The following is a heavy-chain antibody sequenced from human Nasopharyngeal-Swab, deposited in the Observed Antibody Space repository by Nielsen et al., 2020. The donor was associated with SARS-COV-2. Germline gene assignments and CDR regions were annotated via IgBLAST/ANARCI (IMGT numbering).Heavy chain of an antibody. CDR2: ISYDGSNK. Sequence: VRQAPGKGLEWVAVISYDGSNKYYADSVKGRFTTSRDNSKNTLYLQMNSLRAEDTAVYYCAKEGSSSSWFTGSFDYWGQGTLVTVSS. J-gene: IGHJ4*02. V-gene: IGHV3-30-3*02. CDR3: AKEGSSSSWFTGSFDY. D-gene: IGHD6-13*01.